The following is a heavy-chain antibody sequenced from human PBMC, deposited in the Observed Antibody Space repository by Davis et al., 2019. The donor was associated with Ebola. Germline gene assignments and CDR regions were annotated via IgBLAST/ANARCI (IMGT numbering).Heavy chain of an antibody. V-gene: IGHV6-1*01. D-gene: IGHD3-22*01. CDR2: TYYRSKWFV. Sequence: QTPSLTCAISGDSVSSNTAAWNWIRQSPSRGLEWLGRTYYRSKWFVEYAVSVKSRMTINSDTSKNQFSLQLSSVTPEDTAVYYCARDPPYEQGYDYWGQGILVTVSS. CDR3: ARDPPYEQGYDY. J-gene: IGHJ4*02. CDR1: GDSVSSNTAA.